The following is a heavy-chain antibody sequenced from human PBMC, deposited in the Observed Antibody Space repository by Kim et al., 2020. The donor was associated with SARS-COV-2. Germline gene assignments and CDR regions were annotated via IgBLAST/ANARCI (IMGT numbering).Heavy chain of an antibody. D-gene: IGHD1-26*01. J-gene: IGHJ4*01. CDR3: AKLVGAVLSDF. V-gene: IGHV3-23*01. CDR1: GFIFSSCG. Sequence: GGSLRLSCVASGFIFSSCGMHWVRQAPGKGLEWVSGIGGSGSTTYYGDSVKGRFTISRDTSKNTLYLQMNSLRADDTAVYFCAKLVGAVLSDFWGHGTLVTVSS. CDR2: IGGSGSTT.